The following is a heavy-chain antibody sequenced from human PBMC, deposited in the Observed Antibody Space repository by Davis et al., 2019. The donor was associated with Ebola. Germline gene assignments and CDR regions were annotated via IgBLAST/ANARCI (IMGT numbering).Heavy chain of an antibody. J-gene: IGHJ4*02. V-gene: IGHV3-23*01. CDR1: GFTFNNFV. CDR2: INGIARTT. D-gene: IGHD3-16*02. CDR3: AKDRRTDYDYLWVNYRYFDS. Sequence: GGSLRLSCTTSGFTFNNFVLSWVRQAPGKGLEWVSSINGIARTTYYADSVKGRFTISRDFSNDTLFLQMNGLRAEDTAIYYCAKDRRTDYDYLWVNYRYFDSWGQGALVTVSS.